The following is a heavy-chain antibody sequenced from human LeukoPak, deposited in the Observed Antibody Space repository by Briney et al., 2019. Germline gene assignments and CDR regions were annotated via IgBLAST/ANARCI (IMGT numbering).Heavy chain of an antibody. Sequence: PSETLSLTCTVSSGSITNYYWSWIRQPPGKGLEWIGFIYYSGNTNYNPSLKSRVTISVDTSKNQFSLKLSSMTAADTAVYYCARGALLWFGDRMEYYFDYWGQGTLLTVSS. CDR1: SGSITNYY. D-gene: IGHD3-10*01. CDR3: ARGALLWFGDRMEYYFDY. CDR2: IYYSGNT. V-gene: IGHV4-59*01. J-gene: IGHJ4*02.